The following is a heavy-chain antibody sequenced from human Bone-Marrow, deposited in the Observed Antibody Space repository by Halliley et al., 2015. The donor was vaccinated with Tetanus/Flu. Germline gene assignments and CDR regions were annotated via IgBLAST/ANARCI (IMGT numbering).Heavy chain of an antibody. CDR2: IFPGDSDT. D-gene: IGHD2-15*01. Sequence: WMGIIFPGDSDTKSSPSFQGQVTISADESISPAYLQWSSLRASDTAIYYCATFEFSSSDFDYWGQGTPVTVSS. J-gene: IGHJ4*02. V-gene: IGHV5-51*01. CDR3: ATFEFSSSDFDY.